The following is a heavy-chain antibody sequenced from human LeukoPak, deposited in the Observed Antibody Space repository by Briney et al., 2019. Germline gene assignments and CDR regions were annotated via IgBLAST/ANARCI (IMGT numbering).Heavy chain of an antibody. Sequence: KSSETLSLTCTASGGSISSSSYYWGWIRQPPGKGLEWIGSIFYSGITYYNPSLKSRGTISIDTSKNQFSLKLSSVTAADTAVYYCAREYYDILTGPLGWFDPWGQGSLVTVSS. V-gene: IGHV4-39*07. CDR1: GGSISSSSYY. CDR2: IFYSGIT. D-gene: IGHD3-9*01. J-gene: IGHJ5*02. CDR3: AREYYDILTGPLGWFDP.